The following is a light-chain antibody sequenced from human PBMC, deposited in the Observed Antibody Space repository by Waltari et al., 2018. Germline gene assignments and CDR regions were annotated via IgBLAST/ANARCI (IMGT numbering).Light chain of an antibody. CDR3: CSYAGSYSVV. CDR2: DVT. J-gene: IGLJ2*01. V-gene: IGLV2-11*01. CDR1: SSDVGSYND. Sequence: QSALTQPLSVSGSPGQSVTISCTGTSSDVGSYNDVSRYQQHPGKAPKLMIYDVTNRPSGVPDRFSGSKSGNTASLTISGLQSEYEADYYCCSYAGSYSVVFGGGTKLTVL.